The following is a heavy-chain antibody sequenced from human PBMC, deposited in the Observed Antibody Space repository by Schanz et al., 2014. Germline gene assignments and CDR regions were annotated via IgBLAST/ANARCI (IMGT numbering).Heavy chain of an antibody. CDR2: IRPDGSDQ. CDR1: GFNFSSHW. Sequence: VQLVESGGGVVQPGGSLRLSCAASGFNFSSHWMTWVRQAPGRGLEWVAIIRPDGSDQHYVDSVKGRFTISRDNAKSSLYLQMNSLRAEDTAVYYCAAGGGFLIDYWGQGTLVTVSS. V-gene: IGHV3-7*01. D-gene: IGHD2-15*01. J-gene: IGHJ4*02. CDR3: AAGGGFLIDY.